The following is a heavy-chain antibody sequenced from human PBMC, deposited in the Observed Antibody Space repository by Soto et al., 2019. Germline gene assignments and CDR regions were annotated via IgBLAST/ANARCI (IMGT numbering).Heavy chain of an antibody. V-gene: IGHV3-33*01. CDR3: GTDSCNGASCDLYY. J-gene: IGHJ4*02. D-gene: IGHD2-15*01. CDR1: GFSFNRYG. Sequence: QVQLVESGGGVVQPGRSLRLSCAASGFSFNRYGMHWVRQAPGKELEWVAVIWYDGSEKYYADSVKGRFTISRDNSKNTLYLQMNNLRDADTGLSSCGTDSCNGASCDLYYWGQGTLVTVSS. CDR2: IWYDGSEK.